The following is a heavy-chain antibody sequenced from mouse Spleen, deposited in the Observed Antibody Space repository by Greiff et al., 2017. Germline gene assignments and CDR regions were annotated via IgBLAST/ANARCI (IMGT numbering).Heavy chain of an antibody. V-gene: IGHV1-82*01. D-gene: IGHD1-1*01. Sequence: VQLQQSGAELVRPGTSVKISCKASGYAFSSSWMNWVKQRPGKGLEWIGRIYPGDGDTNYNGKFKGKATLTADKSSSTAYMQLSSLTSEDSAVYFCARSEFYYYGSSYWYFDVWGAGTTVTVSS. CDR2: IYPGDGDT. CDR3: ARSEFYYYGSSYWYFDV. J-gene: IGHJ1*01. CDR1: GYAFSSSW.